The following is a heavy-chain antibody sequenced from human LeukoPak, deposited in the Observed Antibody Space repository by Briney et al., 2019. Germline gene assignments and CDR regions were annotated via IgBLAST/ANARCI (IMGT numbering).Heavy chain of an antibody. V-gene: IGHV3-53*01. CDR2: IYSGGNI. CDR3: ARGRPHGNDY. D-gene: IGHD4-23*01. Sequence: PGGSLRLSCAASGFTVSSTYMSWVRQAPGKGLEWVSVIYSGGNIYYIDSVKGRFTISRDTSKNTLYLQMNSLRAEDTAVYYCARGRPHGNDYWGQGTLVTVSS. J-gene: IGHJ4*02. CDR1: GFTVSSTY.